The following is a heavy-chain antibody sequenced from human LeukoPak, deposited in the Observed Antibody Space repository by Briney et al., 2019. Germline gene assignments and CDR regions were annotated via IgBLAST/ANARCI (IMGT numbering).Heavy chain of an antibody. CDR1: GFTFSSSA. V-gene: IGHV3-23*01. CDR3: AGATKWLAHDF. Sequence: GGSLRLSCAASGFTFSSSALSWVRQAPGKGLEWVSSVSSNGAGTNYADSVKGRFTVSRDTYKNTLFLQMKSLRADDTAVYYCAGATKWLAHDFWGQGTLVTVSS. CDR2: VSSNGAGT. J-gene: IGHJ4*02. D-gene: IGHD6-19*01.